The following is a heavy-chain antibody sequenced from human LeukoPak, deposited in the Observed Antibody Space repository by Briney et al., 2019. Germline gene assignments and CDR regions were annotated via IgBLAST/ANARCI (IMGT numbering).Heavy chain of an antibody. CDR3: ARTEESGYSYRYFGYYYYMDV. D-gene: IGHD5-18*01. CDR1: GGSISSYY. CDR2: IYYSGST. Sequence: SETLSLTCTVSGGSISSYYWSWIRQPPGKGLEWIGYIYYSGSTHYNPSLKSRVTISVDTSKNQFSLKLSSVTATDTAVYYCARTEESGYSYRYFGYYYYMDVWGKGTTVTVSS. J-gene: IGHJ6*03. V-gene: IGHV4-59*01.